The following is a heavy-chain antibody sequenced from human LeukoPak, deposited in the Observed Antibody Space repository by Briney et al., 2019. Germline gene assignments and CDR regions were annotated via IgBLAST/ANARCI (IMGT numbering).Heavy chain of an antibody. Sequence: GRSLRLSCGASGXTFSTYTVHWVRQAPGKGLEWVAAISYDGTNKYYADSVKGRFTISRDNSKMTLYLQMNSLRTEDTALYYCARNENNGMDVWGHGTTVTVSS. J-gene: IGHJ6*02. CDR2: ISYDGTNK. CDR3: ARNENNGMDV. CDR1: GXTFSTYT. V-gene: IGHV3-30-3*01.